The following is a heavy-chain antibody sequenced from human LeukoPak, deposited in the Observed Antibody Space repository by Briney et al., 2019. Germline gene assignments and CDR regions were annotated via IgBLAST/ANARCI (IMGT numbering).Heavy chain of an antibody. CDR2: IYSGGST. J-gene: IGHJ6*02. CDR1: GFIVSSNY. Sequence: GGSLRLSCAASGFIVSSNYMTWVRQAPGKGLEWVSVIYSGGSTYYSDSVKGRFTISRDNSKSTLYLQMNSLRAEDTAVYYCARERVLDDYYYYGMDVWGQGTTVTVS. CDR3: ARERVLDDYYYYGMDV. V-gene: IGHV3-53*01.